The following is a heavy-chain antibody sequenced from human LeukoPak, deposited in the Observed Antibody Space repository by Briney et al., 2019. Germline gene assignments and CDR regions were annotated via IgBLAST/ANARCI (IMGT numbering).Heavy chain of an antibody. V-gene: IGHV3-64*04. J-gene: IGHJ4*02. CDR2: ISSSGGST. D-gene: IGHD1-26*01. CDR1: GFTFSRYA. CDR3: AKGGIVGAYYFDF. Sequence: PGGSLRLSCSASGFTFSRYAMHWVRQAPGKGLEYVSAISSSGGSTYYADSVKGRFTISRDNSKNTLYLQMNSLRAEDTAVYYCAKGGIVGAYYFDFWGQRTLVTVSS.